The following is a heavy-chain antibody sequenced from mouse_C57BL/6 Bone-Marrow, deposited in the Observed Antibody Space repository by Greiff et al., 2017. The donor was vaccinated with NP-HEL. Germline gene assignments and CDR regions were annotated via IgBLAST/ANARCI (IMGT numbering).Heavy chain of an antibody. Sequence: QVQLKQPGAELVRPGSSVKLSCKASGYTFTSYWMDWVKQRPGQGLEWIGNIYPSDSETHYNQKFKDKATLTVDKSSSTAYMQLSSLTSEDSAVYYCARRWLLPLDYWGQGTTLTVSS. CDR3: ARRWLLPLDY. V-gene: IGHV1-61*01. D-gene: IGHD2-3*01. CDR1: GYTFTSYW. J-gene: IGHJ2*01. CDR2: IYPSDSET.